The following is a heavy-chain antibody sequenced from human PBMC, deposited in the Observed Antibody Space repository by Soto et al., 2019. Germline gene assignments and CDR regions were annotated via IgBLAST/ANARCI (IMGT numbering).Heavy chain of an antibody. CDR1: GYTFTGYY. CDR3: AESAPLRYYSDSSGSNSYYYGMDV. V-gene: IGHV1-2*02. CDR2: INPNSGGT. Sequence: ASVKVSCKASGYTFTGYYMHWVRQAPGQGLEWMGWINPNSGGTNYAQKFQGRVTMTRDTSISTAYMELSRLRSDDTAVYYCAESAPLRYYSDSSGSNSYYYGMDVWGQGTTVTVSS. J-gene: IGHJ6*02. D-gene: IGHD3-22*01.